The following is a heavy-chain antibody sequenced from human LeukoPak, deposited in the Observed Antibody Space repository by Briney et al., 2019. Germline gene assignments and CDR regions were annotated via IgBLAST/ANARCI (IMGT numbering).Heavy chain of an antibody. CDR2: ISLGGST. CDR1: GFTFSNAW. V-gene: IGHV4-4*02. CDR3: ARSGYAYSTGDY. D-gene: IGHD5-12*01. Sequence: PGGSLRLSCAASGFTFSNAWMSWVRQPPGKGLEWIGEISLGGSTNYNPSLKSRLTISVDKSKNQLSLMLTSVTPADTAVYYCARSGYAYSTGDYWGQGTLVTVSS. J-gene: IGHJ4*02.